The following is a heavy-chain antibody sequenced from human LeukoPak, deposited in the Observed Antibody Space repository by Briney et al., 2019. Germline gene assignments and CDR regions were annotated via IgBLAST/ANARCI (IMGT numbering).Heavy chain of an antibody. V-gene: IGHV3-21*01. Sequence: PGGSLRLSCAASGFTFSSYSMNWVRQAPGKGLEWVSSISSSSSYIYYAGSVKGRFTISRDNAKNSLYLQMNSLRAEATAVYYCARVRRYCSSTSCYTWDYWGQGTLVTVSS. J-gene: IGHJ4*02. CDR3: ARVRRYCSSTSCYTWDY. CDR1: GFTFSSYS. CDR2: ISSSSSYI. D-gene: IGHD2-2*02.